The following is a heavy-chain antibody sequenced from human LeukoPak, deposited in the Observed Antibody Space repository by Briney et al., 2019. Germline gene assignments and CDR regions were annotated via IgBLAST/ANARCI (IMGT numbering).Heavy chain of an antibody. CDR1: GGSISSYY. D-gene: IGHD3-10*01. CDR3: ASYMVRGVNYFDY. V-gene: IGHV4-59*01. Sequence: PSETLSLTXTVSGGSISSYYWSWIRQPPGKGLEWIGYIYYSGSTNYNPSLKSRVTISVDTSKNQFSLKLSSVTAADTAVYYCASYMVRGVNYFDYWGQGTPVTVSS. CDR2: IYYSGST. J-gene: IGHJ4*02.